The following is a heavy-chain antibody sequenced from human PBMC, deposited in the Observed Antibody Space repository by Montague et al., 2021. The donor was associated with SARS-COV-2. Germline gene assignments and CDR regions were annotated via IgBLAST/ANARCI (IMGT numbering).Heavy chain of an antibody. V-gene: IGHV4-39*01. CDR1: GGSISNSNYY. CDR3: ARRCAGGGYYHASH. J-gene: IGHJ4*02. D-gene: IGHD2-21*02. Sequence: SETLSLTCTVSGGSISNSNYYWGWIRQPPGKGLEWVGSVYYSGNTYHNPSLKSRVSISVDTSKSQLSLKVMSVTAADTAVYYCARRCAGGGYYHASHWGQGTLVTVSS. CDR2: VYYSGNT.